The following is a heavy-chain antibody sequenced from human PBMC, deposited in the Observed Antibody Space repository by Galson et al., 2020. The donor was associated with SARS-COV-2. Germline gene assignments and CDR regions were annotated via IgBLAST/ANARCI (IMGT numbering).Heavy chain of an antibody. Sequence: ASVKVSCKASGYTFTSYGISWVRQAPRQGPEWMGWISAHNGITKYAKKFQDRVTMTTDTSTSTGYMELRSLRSDDTAVYYCARDHSDSWLRGHMDVWGKGTTVTVSS. CDR1: GYTFTSYG. V-gene: IGHV1-18*01. CDR3: ARDHSDSWLRGHMDV. CDR2: ISAHNGIT. J-gene: IGHJ6*03. D-gene: IGHD1-26*01.